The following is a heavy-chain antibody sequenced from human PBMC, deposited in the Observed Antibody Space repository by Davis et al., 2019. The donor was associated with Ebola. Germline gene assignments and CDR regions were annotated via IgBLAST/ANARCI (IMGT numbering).Heavy chain of an antibody. D-gene: IGHD6-19*01. Sequence: GESLKISCAASGFTFSSYGMHWVRQAPGKGLEWVAVISYDGSNKYYADSVKGRFTISRDNSKNTLYLQMNSLRAEDTAVYYCAKVEQWGYWGQGTLVTVSS. CDR2: ISYDGSNK. CDR1: GFTFSSYG. V-gene: IGHV3-30*18. J-gene: IGHJ4*02. CDR3: AKVEQWGY.